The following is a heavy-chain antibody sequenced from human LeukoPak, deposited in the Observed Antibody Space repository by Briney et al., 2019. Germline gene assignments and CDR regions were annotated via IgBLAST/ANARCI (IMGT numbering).Heavy chain of an antibody. Sequence: GASVKVSCKASGYTFTSYAMNWVRQAPGQGLEWMGWINTNTGNPTYAQGFTGRFVFSLDTSVSTAYLQISSLKAEDTAVYYCARLGWFGELHYGMDVWGQGTTVTVSS. D-gene: IGHD3-10*01. CDR2: INTNTGNP. CDR1: GYTFTSYA. V-gene: IGHV7-4-1*02. CDR3: ARLGWFGELHYGMDV. J-gene: IGHJ6*02.